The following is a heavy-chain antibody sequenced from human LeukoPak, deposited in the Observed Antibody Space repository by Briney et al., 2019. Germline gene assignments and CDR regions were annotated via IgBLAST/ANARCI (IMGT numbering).Heavy chain of an antibody. CDR1: GFTVSSNY. V-gene: IGHV3-66*02. CDR3: ARGGRARANVWWYFDY. Sequence: PGGSLRLSCAASGFTVSSNYMSWVRQAPGNGLEWVSVIYSGGSTYYADSVKGRFTISRDNSKNTLYLQMNSLRAEDTAVYYCARGGRARANVWWYFDYWGQGTLVTVSS. CDR2: IYSGGST. J-gene: IGHJ4*02. D-gene: IGHD4/OR15-4a*01.